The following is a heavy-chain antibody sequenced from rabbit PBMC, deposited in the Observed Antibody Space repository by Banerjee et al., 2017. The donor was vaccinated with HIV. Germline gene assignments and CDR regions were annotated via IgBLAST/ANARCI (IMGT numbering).Heavy chain of an antibody. V-gene: IGHV1S40*01. J-gene: IGHJ4*01. D-gene: IGHD2-1*01. CDR3: ARDSYDDYGDNYFNL. Sequence: QSLEESGGGLVKPEGSLTLYCKASGFTISNNSMCWVRQAPGKGLEWLGCIDGKSDITYYANWANGRFTISKTSSTTVTLQMTSLTAADTATYFCARDSYDDYGDNYFNLWGQGTLVTVS. CDR1: GFTISNNS. CDR2: IDGKSDIT.